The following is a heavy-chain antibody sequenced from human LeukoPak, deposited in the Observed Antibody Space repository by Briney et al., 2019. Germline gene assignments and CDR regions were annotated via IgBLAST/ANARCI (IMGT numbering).Heavy chain of an antibody. CDR2: INPSGGST. D-gene: IGHD3-22*01. CDR1: GYTFTSYG. J-gene: IGHJ3*02. V-gene: IGHV1-46*01. Sequence: GASVKVSCKASGYTFTSYGISWVRQAPGQGLEWMGIINPSGGSTSYAQKFQGRVTMTRDTSTSTVYMELSSLRSEDTAVYYCARERNYYDSSGYLSLCAFDIWGQGTMVTVSS. CDR3: ARERNYYDSSGYLSLCAFDI.